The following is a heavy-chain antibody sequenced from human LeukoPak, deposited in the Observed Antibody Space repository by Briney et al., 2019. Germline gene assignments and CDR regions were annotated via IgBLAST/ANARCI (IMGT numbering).Heavy chain of an antibody. CDR2: IYHSGST. Sequence: SXTLSLTCAVSGYSISSGYYCGWIRQPPGKGVEWIGSIYHSGSTYYNPSLKSRVTISADTSKNQFSLKLSSVTAADTAVYYCARHNDYGDYVNWFDPWGQGTLVTVSS. CDR3: ARHNDYGDYVNWFDP. J-gene: IGHJ5*02. V-gene: IGHV4-38-2*01. D-gene: IGHD4-17*01. CDR1: GYSISSGYY.